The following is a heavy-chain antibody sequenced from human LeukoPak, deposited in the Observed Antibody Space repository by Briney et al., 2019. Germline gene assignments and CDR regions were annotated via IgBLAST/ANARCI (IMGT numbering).Heavy chain of an antibody. CDR3: ASGYSSSWATFDY. D-gene: IGHD6-13*01. CDR1: GFTFSSYW. J-gene: IGHJ4*02. V-gene: IGHV3-74*01. Sequence: GGSLRLSCAASGFTFSSYWMHWVRQAPGKGLVWVSRINTDGSSTSYADSVKGRFTISRDNAKNSLYLQMNSLRADDTAVYYCASGYSSSWATFDYWGQGTLVTVSS. CDR2: INTDGSST.